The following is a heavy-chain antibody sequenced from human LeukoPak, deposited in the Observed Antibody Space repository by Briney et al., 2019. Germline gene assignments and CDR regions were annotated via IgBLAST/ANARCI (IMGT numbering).Heavy chain of an antibody. CDR1: GGTFSSYA. CDR3: ASSFARYCSSTSCPFDY. V-gene: IGHV1-69*05. J-gene: IGHJ4*02. D-gene: IGHD2-2*01. Sequence: ASVKVSCKASGGTFSSYAISWVRQAPGQGLEWMGGIIPISGTANYAQKFQGRVTITTDESTSTAYMELSSLRSEDTAVYYCASSFARYCSSTSCPFDYWGQGTLVTVSS. CDR2: IIPISGTA.